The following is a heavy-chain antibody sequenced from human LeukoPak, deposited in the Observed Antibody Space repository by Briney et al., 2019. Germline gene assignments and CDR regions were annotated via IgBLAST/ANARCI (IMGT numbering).Heavy chain of an antibody. CDR3: ARYEAAAGNWFDP. Sequence: ASVKVSCKASGGTFSSFAINWVRQAPGQGLEWMGRIIPIFGIANYAQKFQGRVTITADKSTSTAYMELSSLRSEDTAVYYCARYEAAAGNWFDPWGQETLVTVSS. CDR2: IIPIFGIA. CDR1: GGTFSSFA. V-gene: IGHV1-69*04. D-gene: IGHD6-13*01. J-gene: IGHJ5*02.